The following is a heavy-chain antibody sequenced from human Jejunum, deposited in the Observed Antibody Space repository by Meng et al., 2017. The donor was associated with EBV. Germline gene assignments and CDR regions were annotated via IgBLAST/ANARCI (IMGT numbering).Heavy chain of an antibody. CDR1: GNTFSTSD. CDR2: MNPNSGNT. J-gene: IGHJ4*02. Sequence: QVQLVQSGAEVKKPGASVKVSCKASGNTFSTSDINWVRQATGQGLEWVGWMNPNSGNTGYGQKFQGRVTMTRDTSISTAYMELTSLTSEDTAVYYCARGALGLCSHTNCYPFDNWGQGTLVTVSS. D-gene: IGHD2-2*01. CDR3: ARGALGLCSHTNCYPFDN. V-gene: IGHV1-8*01.